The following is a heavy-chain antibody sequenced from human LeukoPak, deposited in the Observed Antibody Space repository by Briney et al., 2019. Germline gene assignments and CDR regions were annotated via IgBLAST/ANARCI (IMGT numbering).Heavy chain of an antibody. V-gene: IGHV4-31*03. Sequence: PSETLSLTCTASGGSLSSGGYYWSWIRQHPGKGLEWIGYIYYSGSTHYNPSLKSRVTISVDTSKNQFSLKLSSVTAADTAVYYCAGRPNYYGDYRGYWYFDLWGRGTLVTVSS. D-gene: IGHD4-17*01. CDR3: AGRPNYYGDYRGYWYFDL. CDR1: GGSLSSGGYY. J-gene: IGHJ2*01. CDR2: IYYSGST.